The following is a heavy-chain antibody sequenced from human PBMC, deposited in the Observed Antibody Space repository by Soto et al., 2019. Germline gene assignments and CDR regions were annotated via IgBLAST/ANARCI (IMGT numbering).Heavy chain of an antibody. CDR3: ATIVGTTRRFDP. V-gene: IGHV3-21*01. CDR1: GFTFSSYS. D-gene: IGHD1-26*01. CDR2: ISGSSSYI. Sequence: PGGSLRLSCAASGFTFSSYSMNWVRQAPGKGLEWVSSISGSSSYIYYADSVKGRFTISRDNARNSLYLQMNSLRAEDTAVYYCATIVGTTRRFDPWGQGTLVTVSS. J-gene: IGHJ5*02.